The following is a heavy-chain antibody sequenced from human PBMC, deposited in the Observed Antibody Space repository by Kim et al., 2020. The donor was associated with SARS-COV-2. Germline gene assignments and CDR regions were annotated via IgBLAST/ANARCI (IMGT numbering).Heavy chain of an antibody. V-gene: IGHV3-9*01. CDR2: ISWDGGTK. CDR1: GFTFDDYA. Sequence: GGSLRLSCAASGFTFDDYAMHWVRQAPGKGLEWVSGISWDGGTKGYADPVKGRSTISSDNTNNAMYLQMNRRRAEDTALYYCAEDISSAYSYGYFDYWGQGTLVTVSS. D-gene: IGHD5-18*01. CDR3: AEDISSAYSYGYFDY. J-gene: IGHJ4*02.